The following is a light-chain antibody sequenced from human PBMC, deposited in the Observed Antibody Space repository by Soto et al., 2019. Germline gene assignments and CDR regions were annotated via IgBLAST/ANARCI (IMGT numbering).Light chain of an antibody. Sequence: QSVLTQPPSVSGAPGRRVTISCTGSSSNIGAGYDVHWYQQLPGTAPKLLIYGNNNRPSGVPDRFSGSTSGTSASLAITGLQAEDEADYYCQSYDSRLSGSRVFGTGTKVTVL. J-gene: IGLJ1*01. CDR3: QSYDSRLSGSRV. CDR2: GNN. V-gene: IGLV1-40*01. CDR1: SSNIGAGYD.